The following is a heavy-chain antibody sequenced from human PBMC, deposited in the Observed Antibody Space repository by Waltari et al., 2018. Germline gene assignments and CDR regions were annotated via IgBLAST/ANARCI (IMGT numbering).Heavy chain of an antibody. D-gene: IGHD3-10*01. CDR3: ARGRGDYYYGMDV. V-gene: IGHV4-59*01. CDR2: IYNSGSI. Sequence: QVQLQESGPGLVKPSETLSLTCTVSGDSIRSYYWTWIRQPPGKGLEWIGYIYNSGSINYNPSLQSRVTMSLDMSKNQFSLKLSSVTAADTAMYYCARGRGDYYYGMDVWGQGTTVTVSS. CDR1: GDSIRSYY. J-gene: IGHJ6*02.